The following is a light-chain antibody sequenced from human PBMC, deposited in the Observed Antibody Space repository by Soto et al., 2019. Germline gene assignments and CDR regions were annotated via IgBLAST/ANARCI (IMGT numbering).Light chain of an antibody. CDR1: SSDVGGYNY. CDR3: SSYAGSSNV. J-gene: IGLJ1*01. Sequence: QSLLTLPPSASGSPGQSVAISCTGTSSDVGGYNYVSWYQQHPGKAPKLMIYEVNKRPSGVPDRFSGSKSGNTASLTVSGLQAEDEADYYCSSYAGSSNVFGTGTKVTVL. V-gene: IGLV2-8*01. CDR2: EVN.